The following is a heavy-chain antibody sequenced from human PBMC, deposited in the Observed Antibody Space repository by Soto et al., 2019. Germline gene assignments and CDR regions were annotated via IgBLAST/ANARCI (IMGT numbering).Heavy chain of an antibody. V-gene: IGHV3-11*06. CDR2: SSNSGTYT. CDR1: GFTFSDYY. CDR3: ARSGDNYHVLDY. J-gene: IGHJ4*02. Sequence: GGSLRLSCAASGFTFSDYYMSWIRQAPGKGLEWLSYSSNSGTYTRYADSVKGRFSISRDNAKNSLFLQINSLRGEDTAIYYCARSGDNYHVLDYWGQGTPATVSS. D-gene: IGHD3-10*02.